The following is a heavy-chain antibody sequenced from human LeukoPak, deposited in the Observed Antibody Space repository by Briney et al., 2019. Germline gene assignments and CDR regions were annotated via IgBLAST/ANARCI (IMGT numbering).Heavy chain of an antibody. J-gene: IGHJ4*02. V-gene: IGHV4-61*01. Sequence: SETPSLTCTVSGGSVSSGSYYWSWIRQPPGKGLEWIGYIYYSGSTNYNPSLKSRVTISVDTSKNQFSLKLSSVTAADTAVYYCARERSLSGSSPSDYWGQGTLVTVSS. D-gene: IGHD1-26*01. CDR1: GGSVSSGSYY. CDR2: IYYSGST. CDR3: ARERSLSGSSPSDY.